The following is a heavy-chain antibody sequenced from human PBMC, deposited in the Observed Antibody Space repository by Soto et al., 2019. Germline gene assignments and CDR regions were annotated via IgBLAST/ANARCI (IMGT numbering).Heavy chain of an antibody. CDR2: IYYSGST. V-gene: IGHV4-39*01. D-gene: IGHD6-6*01. J-gene: IGHJ5*02. CDR3: ARLRPEYSSSKAHNWFDP. CDR1: GGSISSSSYY. Sequence: GPGPVATSETLSLTCTVSGGSISSSSYYWGWIRQPPGKGLEWIGSIYYSGSTYYNPSLKSRVTISVDTSKNQFSLKLSSVTAADTAVYYCARLRPEYSSSKAHNWFDPWGQGTLVTVSS.